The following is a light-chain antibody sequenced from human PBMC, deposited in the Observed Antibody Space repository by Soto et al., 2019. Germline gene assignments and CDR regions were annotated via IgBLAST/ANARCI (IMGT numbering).Light chain of an antibody. J-gene: IGKJ1*01. CDR1: QSISPW. V-gene: IGKV1-5*03. Sequence: DIQMTQSPSTLSASVGDRVTITCRASQSISPWLAWYQQKPGKAPKLLIYKASSLGSGVPSRFSGSGSGTEFPLTISSLQPDDLATYYCQHYKTYSRTFGQGTKVDIK. CDR3: QHYKTYSRT. CDR2: KAS.